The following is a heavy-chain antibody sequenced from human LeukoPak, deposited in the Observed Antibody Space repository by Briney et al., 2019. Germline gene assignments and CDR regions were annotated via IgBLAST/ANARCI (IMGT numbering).Heavy chain of an antibody. Sequence: ASETLSLTCTVSGGSISSSSYYWGWIRQPPGKGLEWIGSIYYSGSTYYNPSLKSRVTISVDTSQNQFSLKLSSVTAADTAVYYCATVLTMVRGVIDALDIWGQGTMVTVSS. J-gene: IGHJ3*02. V-gene: IGHV4-39*07. CDR3: ATVLTMVRGVIDALDI. CDR1: GGSISSSSYY. CDR2: IYYSGST. D-gene: IGHD3-10*01.